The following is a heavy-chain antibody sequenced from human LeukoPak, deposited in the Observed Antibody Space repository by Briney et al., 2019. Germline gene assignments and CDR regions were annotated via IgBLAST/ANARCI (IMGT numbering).Heavy chain of an antibody. CDR2: INPNSGNT. D-gene: IGHD1-1*01. V-gene: IGHV1-8*01. J-gene: IGHJ4*02. Sequence: GASVKVSCKASGYTFTSYDINWVRQASGQGLEWMGWINPNSGNTGFTQKFQGRVTVTRSTSISTAYMELSSLRSEDTAVYYCATPAGNWNDNFDYWGQGTLVTVSS. CDR1: GYTFTSYD. CDR3: ATPAGNWNDNFDY.